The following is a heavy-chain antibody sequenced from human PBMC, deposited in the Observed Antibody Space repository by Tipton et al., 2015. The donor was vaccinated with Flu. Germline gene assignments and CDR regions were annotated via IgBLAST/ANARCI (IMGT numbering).Heavy chain of an antibody. V-gene: IGHV4-61*02. CDR3: ARRDYSNYVSDPKSWFDP. D-gene: IGHD4-11*01. CDR1: GASITTGEDY. CDR2: VHSGGNI. Sequence: TLSLTCTVSGASITTGEDYWTWIRQPAGKGLEWLGRVHSGGNINYNPSLKSRLTISADTSKNQFSLKLFSVTAADTAVYYCARRDYSNYVSDPKSWFDPWGQGILVTVSS. J-gene: IGHJ5*02.